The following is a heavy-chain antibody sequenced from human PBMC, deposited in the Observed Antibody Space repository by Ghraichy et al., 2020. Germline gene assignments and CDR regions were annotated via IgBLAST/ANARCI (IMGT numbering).Heavy chain of an antibody. Sequence: SETPSLTYTVSGVSITNYYFSWIRQPPGKGLEWIGYMFYSGITKYNPSLKSRVTISVDTSKKQFFLKLSSVTAADTAVYYCARGGGSRYYYGLDVWGQGTTVTVSS. CDR3: ARGGGSRYYYGLDV. D-gene: IGHD2-15*01. V-gene: IGHV4-59*01. J-gene: IGHJ6*02. CDR2: MFYSGIT. CDR1: GVSITNYY.